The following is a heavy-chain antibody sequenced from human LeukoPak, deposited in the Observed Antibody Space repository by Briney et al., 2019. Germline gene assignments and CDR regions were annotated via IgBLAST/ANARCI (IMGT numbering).Heavy chain of an antibody. CDR2: ISGGGGST. D-gene: IGHD1-26*01. CDR3: AKGGKWDVTPFDY. CDR1: GFAFNGYW. Sequence: GGSLRLSCAASGFAFNGYWMNWVRQAPGKGLEWVSTISGGGGSTYYADSVKGRFTISRDNSKNTLYLQVNSLRAEDTAAYYCAKGGKWDVTPFDYWGQGTLVTVSS. V-gene: IGHV3-23*01. J-gene: IGHJ4*02.